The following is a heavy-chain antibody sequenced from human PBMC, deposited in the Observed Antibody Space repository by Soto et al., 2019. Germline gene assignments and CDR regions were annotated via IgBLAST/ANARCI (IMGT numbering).Heavy chain of an antibody. CDR3: ARENGITGTIGY. V-gene: IGHV1-8*01. CDR2: MNPNSGNT. Sequence: ASVKVSCKASGYTFTSYDINWVRQATGQGLEWMGWMNPNSGNTGYAQKFQGRVTMTRNTSISTAYMELSSLRSEDTAVYYCARENGITGTIGYWGQGTLVTVSS. CDR1: GYTFTSYD. J-gene: IGHJ4*02. D-gene: IGHD1-7*01.